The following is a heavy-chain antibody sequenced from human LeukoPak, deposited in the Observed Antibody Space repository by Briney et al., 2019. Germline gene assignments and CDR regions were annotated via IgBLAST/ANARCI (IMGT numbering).Heavy chain of an antibody. CDR1: GFTFSSFW. V-gene: IGHV3-7*01. CDR2: INQDGSEK. J-gene: IGHJ4*02. D-gene: IGHD5-12*01. Sequence: TGGSLRLSCAASGFTFSSFWMSWVRQAPGKGLEWVANINQDGSEKYYVDSVKGRLPISRDNANNSLYLKMNSLRAEDTAVYYCARRKAYSGYDSPPYYFDSWGQGTLVTVSS. CDR3: ARRKAYSGYDSPPYYFDS.